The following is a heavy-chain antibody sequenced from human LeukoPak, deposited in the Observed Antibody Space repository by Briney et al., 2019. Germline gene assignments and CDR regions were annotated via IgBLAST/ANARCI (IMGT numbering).Heavy chain of an antibody. CDR2: ISYDGSNK. J-gene: IGHJ6*02. D-gene: IGHD2-15*01. CDR1: GFTFSSYA. V-gene: IGHV3-30-3*01. CDR3: AREGCSGGSCYYGMDV. Sequence: GGSLRLSCAASGFTFSSYAMHWVRQAPGKGLEWVAVISYDGSNKYYADSVKGRFTISRDNSKNTLYLQMNSLRVEDTAVYYCAREGCSGGSCYYGMDVWGQGTTVTVSS.